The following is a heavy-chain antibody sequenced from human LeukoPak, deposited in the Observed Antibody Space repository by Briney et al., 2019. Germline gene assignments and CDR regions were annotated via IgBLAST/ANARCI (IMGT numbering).Heavy chain of an antibody. D-gene: IGHD4-17*01. CDR2: INHSGST. CDR3: ARAPQSDYGTHWYFDL. J-gene: IGHJ2*01. Sequence: SETLSLTCAVYGASFSGYYWSWIRQPPGKGLEWIGEINHSGSTNYNPSLKSRVTISVDTSKNQFSLKPNSVTAADTAVYYCARAPQSDYGTHWYFDLWGRGTLVTVSS. CDR1: GASFSGYY. V-gene: IGHV4-34*01.